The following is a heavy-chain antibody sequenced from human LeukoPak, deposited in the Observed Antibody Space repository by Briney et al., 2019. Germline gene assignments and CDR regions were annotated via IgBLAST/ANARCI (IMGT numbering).Heavy chain of an antibody. J-gene: IGHJ4*02. D-gene: IGHD3-10*01. CDR1: GFTFSSYG. CDR2: ISYDESNK. CDR3: AKDLDGWGSYDY. Sequence: GGSLRLSCAASGFTFSSYGMHWVRQAPGKGLEWVAVISYDESNKYYADSVKGRFTISRDNSKNTLFLQMNNLRPEDTAVYYCAKDLDGWGSYDYWGQGTLVTVSS. V-gene: IGHV3-30*18.